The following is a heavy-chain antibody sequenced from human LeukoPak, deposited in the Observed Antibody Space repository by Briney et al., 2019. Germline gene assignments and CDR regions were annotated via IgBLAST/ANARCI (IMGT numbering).Heavy chain of an antibody. CDR1: GYTFTRYG. CDR2: ISAYNGNT. V-gene: IGHV1-18*04. Sequence: ASVKVSCKASGYTFTRYGISWVRQAPGQGLEWMGWISAYNGNTNYAQKLQGRVTITTDTSTSTAYMELRSLRSDDTAVYYCAGGYSYGRFDYWGQGTLVTVSS. J-gene: IGHJ4*02. D-gene: IGHD5-18*01. CDR3: AGGYSYGRFDY.